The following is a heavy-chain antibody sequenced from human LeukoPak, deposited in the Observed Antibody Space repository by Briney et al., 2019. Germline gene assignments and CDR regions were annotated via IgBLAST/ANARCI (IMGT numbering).Heavy chain of an antibody. D-gene: IGHD1/OR15-1a*01. CDR2: IYSSGYT. Sequence: SETPSLTCTVSGGAIRSHYWNWIRQPAGKGLEWIGRIYSSGYTNDNPFLKSRITMSVDMPKNQFSLRLNSVTAADTAVYYCARGEHSVDSWGQGMLVTVSS. J-gene: IGHJ4*02. CDR3: ARGEHSVDS. V-gene: IGHV4-4*07. CDR1: GGAIRSHY.